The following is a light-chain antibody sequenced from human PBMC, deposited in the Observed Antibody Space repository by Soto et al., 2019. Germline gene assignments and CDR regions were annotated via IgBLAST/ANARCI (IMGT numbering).Light chain of an antibody. J-gene: IGKJ1*01. CDR2: DAS. V-gene: IGKV1-5*01. Sequence: DIQMTQSPSTLSASVGDRVTITCRASQTINSFLAWYQQTPGKAPKLLIYDASSLQSGVPSRFSGGGSGTEFTLTISSLQPDDFATFHCQQYYRYPWTCGQGTKVEIK. CDR1: QTINSF. CDR3: QQYYRYPWT.